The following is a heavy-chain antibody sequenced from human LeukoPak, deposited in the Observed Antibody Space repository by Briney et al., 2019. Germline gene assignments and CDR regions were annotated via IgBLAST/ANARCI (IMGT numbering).Heavy chain of an antibody. Sequence: PGRSLRLSCAASGFTFSSYAMHWVRQAPGKGLEWVAVISYDGSNKYYADSVKGRFTISRDNSKNTLYLQMNSLRAEDTAVYYCARDLVGYYGSGSYFDYWGQGTLVTVSS. V-gene: IGHV3-30-3*01. CDR2: ISYDGSNK. CDR1: GFTFSSYA. D-gene: IGHD3-10*01. CDR3: ARDLVGYYGSGSYFDY. J-gene: IGHJ4*02.